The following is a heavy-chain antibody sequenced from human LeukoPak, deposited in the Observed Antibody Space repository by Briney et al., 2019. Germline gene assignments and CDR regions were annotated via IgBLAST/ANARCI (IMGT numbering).Heavy chain of an antibody. D-gene: IGHD5-18*01. CDR1: GGSLSSYF. Sequence: SETLSLTCAVYGGSLSSYFWTWIRQPPGKGLEWIGFIYYSGSPNYNPSLKSRVTISLDTSKNQFSLKLSSVTTADTAMYYCARGYTYGDNWFDPWGQGTLVTVSS. V-gene: IGHV4-59*01. CDR3: ARGYTYGDNWFDP. J-gene: IGHJ5*02. CDR2: IYYSGSP.